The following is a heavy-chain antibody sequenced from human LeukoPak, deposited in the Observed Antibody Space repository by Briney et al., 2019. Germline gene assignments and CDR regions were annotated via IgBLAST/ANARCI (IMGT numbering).Heavy chain of an antibody. V-gene: IGHV3-21*01. CDR1: GFTFSSYS. CDR2: ISSSSSYI. J-gene: IGHJ3*02. CDR3: AGDGYTQGDDAFDI. D-gene: IGHD5-24*01. Sequence: PGGSLRLSCAASGFTFSSYSMNWVRQAPGKGLEWVSSISSSSSYIYYADSVKGRFTISRDNAKNSLYLQMNSLRAEDTAVYYCAGDGYTQGDDAFDIWGQGTMVTVSS.